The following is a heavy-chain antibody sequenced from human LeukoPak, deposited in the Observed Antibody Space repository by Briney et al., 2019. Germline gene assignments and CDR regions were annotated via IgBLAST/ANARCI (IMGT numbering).Heavy chain of an antibody. CDR2: IRYDGSNK. V-gene: IGHV3-30*02. CDR1: GFTFSSYG. J-gene: IGHJ4*02. CDR3: AKVGENSGSYFHFDY. D-gene: IGHD1-26*01. Sequence: GGSLRLSCAASGFTFSSYGMHWVRQAPGKGLEWVAFIRYDGSNKYYADSVKGRFTISRDNSKNTLYLQMNSLRAEDTAVYYCAKVGENSGSYFHFDYWGQGTLVTVSS.